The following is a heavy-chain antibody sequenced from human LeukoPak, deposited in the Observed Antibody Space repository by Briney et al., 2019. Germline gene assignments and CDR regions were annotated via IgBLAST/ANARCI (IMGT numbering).Heavy chain of an antibody. J-gene: IGHJ5*02. CDR2: ISYDGNNK. V-gene: IGHV3-30-3*01. CDR3: ARDYGSSQGFDP. D-gene: IGHD6-13*01. Sequence: GTSLRLSCAASGFTFSSFTIHWVRQAPGKGLEWVAVISYDGNNKYYADSVKGRFTISRDNSKNTLYLQMNSLRAEDTAVYYCARDYGSSQGFDPWGQGTLVTVSS. CDR1: GFTFSSFT.